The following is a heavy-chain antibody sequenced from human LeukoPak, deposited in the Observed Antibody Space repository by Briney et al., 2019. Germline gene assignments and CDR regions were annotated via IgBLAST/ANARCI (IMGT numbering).Heavy chain of an antibody. J-gene: IGHJ6*02. CDR1: GFTFDDYA. D-gene: IGHD2-15*01. Sequence: GSLRLSCAASGFTFDDYAMHWVRQAPGKGLEWVSLISGDGGSTYYADSVKGRFTISRDNSKNSLYLQMNSLRTEDTALYYCARDSPSYCSGGSCYSKYYYGMDVWGQGTTVTVSS. CDR3: ARDSPSYCSGGSCYSKYYYGMDV. V-gene: IGHV3-43*02. CDR2: ISGDGGST.